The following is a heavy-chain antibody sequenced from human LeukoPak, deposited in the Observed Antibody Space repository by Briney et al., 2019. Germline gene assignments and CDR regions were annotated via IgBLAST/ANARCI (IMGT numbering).Heavy chain of an antibody. D-gene: IGHD2-15*01. J-gene: IGHJ4*02. V-gene: IGHV3-74*01. CDR2: INSDGSST. CDR3: AKGGYCSGGSCYSGLFDY. Sequence: GGSLRLSCAASGFTFSSYWMHWVRQAPGKGLVWVSRINSDGSSTSYADSVKGRFTISRDNAKNTLYLQMNSLRAEDTAVYYCAKGGYCSGGSCYSGLFDYWGQGTLVTVSS. CDR1: GFTFSSYW.